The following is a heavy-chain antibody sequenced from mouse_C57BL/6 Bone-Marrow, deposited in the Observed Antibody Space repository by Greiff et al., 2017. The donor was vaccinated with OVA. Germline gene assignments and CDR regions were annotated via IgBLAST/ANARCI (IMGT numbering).Heavy chain of an antibody. CDR1: GYTFTSYW. CDR2: IYPGSGST. V-gene: IGHV1-55*01. Sequence: VQLQQPGAELVKPGASVKMSCKASGYTFTSYWITWVKQRPGQGLEWIGDIYPGSGSTNYNEKFKSKATLTVDTSSSPAYLQLSSLTSEDSAVYYCARSPYLYAMDYWGQGTSVTVSS. CDR3: ARSPYLYAMDY. J-gene: IGHJ4*01. D-gene: IGHD5-5*01.